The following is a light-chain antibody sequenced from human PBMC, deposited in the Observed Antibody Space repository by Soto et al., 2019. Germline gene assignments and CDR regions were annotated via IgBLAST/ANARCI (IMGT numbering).Light chain of an antibody. CDR3: QQYDASPPLFT. J-gene: IGKJ3*01. CDR1: QGISNY. V-gene: IGKV3-20*01. Sequence: TQSPSSLSASVGDRVTITCRASQGISNYLAWYQQKPGQPPRLLIYRASSKATGIPGRFTGSGSGTDFTLTISRLEPEDFAVYYCQQYDASPPLFTFGPGTKVDVK. CDR2: RAS.